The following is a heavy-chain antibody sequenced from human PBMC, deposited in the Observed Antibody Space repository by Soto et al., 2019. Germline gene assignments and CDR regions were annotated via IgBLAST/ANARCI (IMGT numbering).Heavy chain of an antibody. V-gene: IGHV3-33*01. CDR3: ARERLDIVVVPAAPEGSLYYYGMDV. D-gene: IGHD2-2*03. CDR1: GFTFSSYG. Sequence: GGSLRLSCAASGFTFSSYGMHWVRQAPGKGLEWVAVIWYDGSNKYYADSVKGRFTISRDNSKNTLYLQMNSLRAEDTAVYYCARERLDIVVVPAAPEGSLYYYGMDVWGQGTTVTVSS. CDR2: IWYDGSNK. J-gene: IGHJ6*02.